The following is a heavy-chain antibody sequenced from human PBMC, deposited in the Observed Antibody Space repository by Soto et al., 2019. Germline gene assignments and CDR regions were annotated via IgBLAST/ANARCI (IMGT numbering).Heavy chain of an antibody. CDR2: ISGGGDSI. Sequence: EVQLLESGGILVHPGGSLRLSCAASGFTFSSYAMTWVRQAPGKGLEWVSAISGGGDSIYYADSVKGRFTISRDQSKNTLYLQMHSLRAEDTAVYFCAREDHAHWGQGTLVTVSS. V-gene: IGHV3-23*01. CDR3: AREDHAH. CDR1: GFTFSSYA. J-gene: IGHJ1*01.